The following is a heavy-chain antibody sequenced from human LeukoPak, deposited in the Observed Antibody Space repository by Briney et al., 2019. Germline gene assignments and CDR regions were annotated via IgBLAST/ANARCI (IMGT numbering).Heavy chain of an antibody. CDR3: ARAYSSSWYDTQWGAFDI. CDR2: IYYSGST. V-gene: IGHV4-39*01. Sequence: SETLSLTCTVSGGSISSSSYYWGGRRQPPGKGLEWIGSIYYSGSTYYNPSLKSRVTISVDTSKNPFSLKLSSVTAADTAVYYCARAYSSSWYDTQWGAFDIWGQGTMVSVSS. J-gene: IGHJ3*02. D-gene: IGHD6-13*01. CDR1: GGSISSSSYY.